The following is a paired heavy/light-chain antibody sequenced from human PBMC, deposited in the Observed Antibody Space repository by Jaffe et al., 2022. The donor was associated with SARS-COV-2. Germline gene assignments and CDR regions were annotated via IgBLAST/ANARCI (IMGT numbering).Heavy chain of an antibody. V-gene: IGHV3-23*01. CDR2: ISGGGSSM. D-gene: IGHD4-17*01. Sequence: EVQLLESGGGLVQPGGSLRLSCAASGFTFRLYAMNWVRQAPGKGLEWVSGISGGGSSMYYADSVKGRFTISRDNSKNTLYLQMNSLRAEDTALYYCAKADFDYGDLQRFDPWGQGTLVTVSS. CDR1: GFTFRLYA. J-gene: IGHJ5*02. CDR3: AKADFDYGDLQRFDP.
Light chain of an antibody. CDR3: AAWDVSLSGVV. CDR2: GNN. CDR1: SSNIGSYS. J-gene: IGLJ2*01. Sequence: QSVLTQPPSASGTPGRGVTISCSGSSSNIGSYSVYWYQQLPGTAPKLLIYGNNQRPSGVPDRFSGSKSGTSASLAISGLRSEDEADYYCAAWDVSLSGVVFGGGTKLTVL. V-gene: IGLV1-47*01.